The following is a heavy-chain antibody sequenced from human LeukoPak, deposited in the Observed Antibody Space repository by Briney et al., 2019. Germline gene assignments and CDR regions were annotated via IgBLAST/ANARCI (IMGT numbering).Heavy chain of an antibody. CDR2: ISVSGGST. CDR3: AKARRTIVAPFDP. J-gene: IGHJ5*02. V-gene: IGHV3-23*01. CDR1: GFTLSSYD. D-gene: IGHD1-1*01. Sequence: GVSLRLSCAASGFTLSSYDMSWVRQAPGKGLGWVSAISVSGGSTYYADSVKGRFTISRDNSKNTLYLQMNSLRAEDTAVYYCAKARRTIVAPFDPWGQGTLVTVSS.